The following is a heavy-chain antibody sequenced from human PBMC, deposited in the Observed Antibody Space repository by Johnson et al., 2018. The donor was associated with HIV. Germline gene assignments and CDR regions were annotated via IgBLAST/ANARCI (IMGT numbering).Heavy chain of an antibody. V-gene: IGHV3-20*04. CDR2: INPRPDSA. CDR1: CFSFDDYN. D-gene: IGHD1-20*01. Sequence: VQLVESGGGEVRPGGSLRLSCVASCFSFDDYNMNWVRQAPGKGLEWVCGINPRPDSAACADSVKGRFTISRDNAKTSLYLQMNSLRAEDTALYYCARDRTITGNDPFDIWGQGTMVTVSS. CDR3: ARDRTITGNDPFDI. J-gene: IGHJ3*02.